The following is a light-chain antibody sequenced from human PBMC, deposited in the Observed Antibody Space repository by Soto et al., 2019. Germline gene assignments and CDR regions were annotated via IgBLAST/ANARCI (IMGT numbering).Light chain of an antibody. CDR1: QSVSSSY. V-gene: IGKV3-20*01. CDR2: GAS. CDR3: QQYGNSPPNT. Sequence: EIVLTQSPGTLSLSPGERATLSSRASQSVSSSYLAWYQQKPGQAPRLLIYGASSRATGIPDRFSGSGSGTDFTLTISRLEPEDFAVYFCQQYGNSPPNTFGQGTKVEIK. J-gene: IGKJ2*01.